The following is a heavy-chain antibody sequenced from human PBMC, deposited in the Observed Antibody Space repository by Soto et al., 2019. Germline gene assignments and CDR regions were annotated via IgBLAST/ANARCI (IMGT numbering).Heavy chain of an antibody. J-gene: IGHJ5*02. CDR2: IIPILGIA. Sequence: SVKVSCKASGGTFSSYTISWVRQAPGQGLEWMGRIIPILGIANYAQKFQGRVTITADKSTSTAYMELSSLRSEDTAVYYCARGVSPAAAGTNNWFDPWGQGTLVTVS. D-gene: IGHD6-13*01. V-gene: IGHV1-69*02. CDR1: GGTFSSYT. CDR3: ARGVSPAAAGTNNWFDP.